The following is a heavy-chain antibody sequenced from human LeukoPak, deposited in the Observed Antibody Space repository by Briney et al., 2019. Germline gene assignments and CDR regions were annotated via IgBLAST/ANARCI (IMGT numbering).Heavy chain of an antibody. V-gene: IGHV1-69*04. CDR3: ARDKGYCSSTSCYVDSYYGMDV. D-gene: IGHD2-2*01. CDR2: IIPILGIA. CDR1: GGTFSSYA. J-gene: IGHJ6*02. Sequence: SVKVSCKASGGTFSSYAISWVRQAPGQGLEWMGRIIPILGIANYAQKFQGRVTITADKSTSTAYMELSSLRSEDTAVYYCARDKGYCSSTSCYVDSYYGMDVWGQGTTVTVSS.